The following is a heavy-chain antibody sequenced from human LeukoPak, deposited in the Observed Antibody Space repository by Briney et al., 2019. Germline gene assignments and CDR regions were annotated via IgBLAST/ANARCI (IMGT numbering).Heavy chain of an antibody. Sequence: SETLSLTCTVSGASISSYYWRWIRQPPGKGLEWIGYIYYSGSTNYNPALKSRVTISEDTSKNQISLKLSSLTAADTAVYYCARVRGDYDSSGYDYWGQGTLVTVSS. J-gene: IGHJ4*02. CDR3: ARVRGDYDSSGYDY. V-gene: IGHV4-59*01. CDR1: GASISSYY. D-gene: IGHD3-22*01. CDR2: IYYSGST.